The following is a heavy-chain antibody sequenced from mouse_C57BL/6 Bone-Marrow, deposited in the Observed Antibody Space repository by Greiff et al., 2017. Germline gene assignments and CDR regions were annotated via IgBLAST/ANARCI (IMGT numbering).Heavy chain of an antibody. D-gene: IGHD1-1*01. J-gene: IGHJ4*01. V-gene: IGHV1-4*01. CDR3: ARCPIYYYGSSPFYAMDY. CDR2: INPSSGYT. Sequence: VQLQQSGADLARPGASVKMSCKASGYTFTSYTMHWVKQRPGQGLEWIGYINPSSGYTKYNQKFKDKATLTADKSSSTAYMQLSSLTSEDSAVYYCARCPIYYYGSSPFYAMDYWGQGTSVTVSS. CDR1: GYTFTSYT.